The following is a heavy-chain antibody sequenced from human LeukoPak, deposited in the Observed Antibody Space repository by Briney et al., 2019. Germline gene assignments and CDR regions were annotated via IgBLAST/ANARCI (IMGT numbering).Heavy chain of an antibody. CDR1: GGSISSSNW. D-gene: IGHD3-22*01. CDR3: ARGYYYDSSGYYYFDN. CDR2: IYYSGST. Sequence: SGTLSLTCAVSGGSISSSNWWSWVRQPPGKGLEWIGSIYYSGSTYYNPSLKSRVTISIDTSKNLFSLKLSSVTAADTAVYYCARGYYYDSSGYYYFDNWGQGTLVTVSS. V-gene: IGHV4-4*02. J-gene: IGHJ4*02.